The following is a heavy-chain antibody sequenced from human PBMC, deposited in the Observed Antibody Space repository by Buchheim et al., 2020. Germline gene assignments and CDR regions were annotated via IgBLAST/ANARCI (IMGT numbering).Heavy chain of an antibody. V-gene: IGHV4-39*01. CDR1: GGSISSSSYY. Sequence: QLQLQESGPGLVKPSETLSLTCTVSGGSISSSSYYWGWIRQPPGKGLEWIGSIHYSGSTYYNPSLKSRVTISVDTSTNQFSLKLGTVNAADTAVYYCASPYSSLYYYGMDVWGQGTT. D-gene: IGHD6-6*01. CDR3: ASPYSSLYYYGMDV. J-gene: IGHJ6*02. CDR2: IHYSGST.